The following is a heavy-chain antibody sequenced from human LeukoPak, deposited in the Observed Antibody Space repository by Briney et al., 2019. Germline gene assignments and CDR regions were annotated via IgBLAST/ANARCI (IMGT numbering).Heavy chain of an antibody. CDR1: GFTFSSYS. CDR3: ARDLRMGWFDP. J-gene: IGHJ5*02. CDR2: ISSSSSTI. V-gene: IGHV3-48*04. D-gene: IGHD2-8*01. Sequence: GGSLRLSFAASGFTFSSYSMNWVRQAPGKGLEWVSYISSSSSTIYYADSVKGRFTISRDNAKNSPYLQMNSLRAEDTAVYYCARDLRMGWFDPWGQGTLVTVSS.